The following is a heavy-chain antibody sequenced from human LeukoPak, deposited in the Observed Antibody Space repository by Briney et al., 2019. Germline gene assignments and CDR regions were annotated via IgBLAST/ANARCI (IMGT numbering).Heavy chain of an antibody. V-gene: IGHV3-30*03. CDR3: ARAGTIAAAGTHYYYYMDV. D-gene: IGHD6-13*01. CDR1: GFTFGSYA. Sequence: PGRSLRLSCAASGFTFGSYAMHWVRQAPGKGLEWVALISFDESNKYYADSVKGRFTISRDNSKNTLYLQMNSLRAEDTAVYYCARAGTIAAAGTHYYYYMDVWGKGTTVTVSS. J-gene: IGHJ6*03. CDR2: ISFDESNK.